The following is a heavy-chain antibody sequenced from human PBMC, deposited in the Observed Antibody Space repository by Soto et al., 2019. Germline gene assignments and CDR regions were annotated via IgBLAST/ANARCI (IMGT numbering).Heavy chain of an antibody. CDR1: GYTFTGRY. Sequence: ASVRFSCSASGYTFTGRYMPWVRQAPGQGLERMGWINPNSGGTNYAQKFQGWVTMTRDTSISTAYMEPSRLRSDDTAVYYCARDLRRGYSGYGGLYYFDHCGQGTLVPVSS. J-gene: IGHJ4*02. CDR2: INPNSGGT. CDR3: ARDLRRGYSGYGGLYYFDH. D-gene: IGHD5-12*01. V-gene: IGHV1-2*04.